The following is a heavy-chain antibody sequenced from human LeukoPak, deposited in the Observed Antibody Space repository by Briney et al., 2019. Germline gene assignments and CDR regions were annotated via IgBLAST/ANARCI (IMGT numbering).Heavy chain of an antibody. CDR3: ATDLRGTMVRGVLVDV. CDR2: FDPEDGST. D-gene: IGHD3-10*01. J-gene: IGHJ6*04. Sequence: ASVKVSCKVSGYTLTELSMHWVRQAPGKGLEWMGGFDPEDGSTIFAQRFQGRLTLTEDSSTDTAYMELSSLKSEDTAVYYCATDLRGTMVRGVLVDVWAKGTTVTVSS. V-gene: IGHV1-24*01. CDR1: GYTLTELS.